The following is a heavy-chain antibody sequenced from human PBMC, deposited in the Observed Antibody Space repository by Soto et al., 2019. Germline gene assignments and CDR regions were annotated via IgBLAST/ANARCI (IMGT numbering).Heavy chain of an antibody. CDR2: IYSGGST. V-gene: IGHV3-53*01. D-gene: IGHD2-8*01. CDR1: GFTVSSNY. J-gene: IGHJ3*02. Sequence: EVQLVESGGGLIQPGGSLRLSCAASGFTVSSNYMSWVRQAPGKGLEWVSVIYSGGSTYYADSVKGRFTISRDNSKNTLYLQMNSLRDEDTAVYYCARELYYNQAAFAIWGQGTMVTVSS. CDR3: ARELYYNQAAFAI.